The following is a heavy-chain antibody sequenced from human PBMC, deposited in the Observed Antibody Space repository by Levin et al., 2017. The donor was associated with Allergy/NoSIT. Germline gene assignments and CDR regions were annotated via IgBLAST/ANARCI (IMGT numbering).Heavy chain of an antibody. J-gene: IGHJ5*01. CDR3: ARSSRSDVALAGFSFDS. D-gene: IGHD6-19*01. Sequence: SQTLSLTCRVSGVSISSSYFWGLMRQSPGKGLEWIATIYYNGGASYTPSLKSRVTISVDTSKKRFSLTLRSLTAADTAVYYCARSSRSDVALAGFSFDSWGQGTLVTVFS. CDR1: GVSISSSYF. CDR2: IYYNGGA. V-gene: IGHV4-39*01.